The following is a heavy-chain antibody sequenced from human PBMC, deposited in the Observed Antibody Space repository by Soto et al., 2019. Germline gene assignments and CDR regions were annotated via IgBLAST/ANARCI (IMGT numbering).Heavy chain of an antibody. J-gene: IGHJ4*02. CDR2: INHSGST. CDR1: GGSFSGYY. V-gene: IGHV4-34*01. D-gene: IGHD6-13*01. Sequence: QVQLQQWDAGLLKPSETLSLTCAVYGGSFSGYYWSWIRQPPGKGLEWIGEINHSGSTNYNPSLKSRVTISVDTSKNQFSLKLSSVTAADTAVYYCARRAAAAGADFDYWGQGTLVTVSS. CDR3: ARRAAAAGADFDY.